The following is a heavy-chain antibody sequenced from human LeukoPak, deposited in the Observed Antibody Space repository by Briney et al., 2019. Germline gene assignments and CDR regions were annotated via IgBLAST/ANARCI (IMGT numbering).Heavy chain of an antibody. Sequence: GASVKVSCKASGYTFASYYIHWLRQAPVQGLEWMGVITPSGGSTTYAQKFQGRVIMTRDMSTKTVYMEMTSLRSEDTAISYCARTEWFFYSMDVWGKGTTITVSS. D-gene: IGHD3-10*01. CDR1: GYTFASYY. V-gene: IGHV1-46*01. CDR3: ARTEWFFYSMDV. J-gene: IGHJ6*03. CDR2: ITPSGGST.